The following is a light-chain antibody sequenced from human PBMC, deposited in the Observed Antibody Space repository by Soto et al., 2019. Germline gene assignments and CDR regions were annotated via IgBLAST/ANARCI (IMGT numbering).Light chain of an antibody. CDR1: SGHSSYA. J-gene: IGLJ3*02. V-gene: IGLV4-69*02. Sequence: QLVLTQSPSASASLGASVKLTGTLSSGHSSYAIAWHQQRPEKGPRYLMKLNSDGRNSKGDGIPDRFSGSSSGAERSLTISSLQSEDEADYSCQTWGTDSWGFGAGTKLTVL. CDR2: LNSDGRN. CDR3: QTWGTDSWG.